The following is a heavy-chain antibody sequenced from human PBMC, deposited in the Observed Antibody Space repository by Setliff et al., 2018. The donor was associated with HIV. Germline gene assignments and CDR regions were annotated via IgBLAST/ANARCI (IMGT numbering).Heavy chain of an antibody. V-gene: IGHV3-21*05. J-gene: IGHJ4*02. CDR1: GFTFSGFA. CDR3: ASPQYGTRIY. CDR2: ISRSSNYI. D-gene: IGHD1-1*01. Sequence: PGGSLRLSCTASGFTFSGFAMNWVRQAPGKGLEWVSYISRSSNYINYADSVKGRFTISRDNAKNSLYLQMTSLKTEDTAVYYCASPQYGTRIYWGQGTLVTVSS.